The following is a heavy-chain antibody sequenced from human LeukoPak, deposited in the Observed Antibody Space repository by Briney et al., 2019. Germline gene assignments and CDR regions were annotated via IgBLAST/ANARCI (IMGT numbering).Heavy chain of an antibody. CDR3: ARVASLGYYGMDV. Sequence: SVKVSCKASGGTFSSYAISWVRQAPGQGLEWMGGIIPIFGTANYAQKLQGRVTMTTDTSTSTAYMELRSLRSDDTAVYYCARVASLGYYGMDVWGQGTTVTVSS. V-gene: IGHV1-69*05. CDR2: IIPIFGTA. CDR1: GGTFSSYA. J-gene: IGHJ6*02.